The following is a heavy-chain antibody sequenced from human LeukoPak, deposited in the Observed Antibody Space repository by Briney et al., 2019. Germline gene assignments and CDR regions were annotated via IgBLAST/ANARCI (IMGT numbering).Heavy chain of an antibody. V-gene: IGHV3-64*04. CDR3: AGSPLHGGV. Sequence: GGSLRLSCSASGFILRSHAMHWVRQAPGKGLEYVSRISDNGGSTYYADSVKGRFTISRHNSKNTLYLQMNSLRAEDTAVYYSAGSPLHGGVWGQGTTVTVSS. CDR2: ISDNGGST. D-gene: IGHD3-10*01. CDR1: GFILRSHA. J-gene: IGHJ6*02.